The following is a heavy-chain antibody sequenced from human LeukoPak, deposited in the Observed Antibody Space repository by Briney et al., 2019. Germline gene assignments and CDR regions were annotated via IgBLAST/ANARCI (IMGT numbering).Heavy chain of an antibody. CDR2: INTNTGER. V-gene: IGHV1-2*02. CDR1: GYSFIGYY. J-gene: IGHJ3*01. Sequence: VASVTVSCKGSGYSFIGYYLHWVRQPPGQGPEWMGWINTNTGERNFPQKFQGRVILTRETSLNKPYMASTSLTYDDPSACHCLRPSAGTSKWYTRENSFKIWGEGTLVTAS. CDR3: LRPSAGTSKWYTRENSFKI. D-gene: IGHD1-1*01.